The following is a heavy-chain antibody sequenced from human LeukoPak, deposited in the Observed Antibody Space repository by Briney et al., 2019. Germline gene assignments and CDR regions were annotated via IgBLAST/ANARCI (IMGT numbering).Heavy chain of an antibody. V-gene: IGHV4-59*01. CDR1: ADFIGLYY. J-gene: IGHJ6*02. CDR2: ILYRGST. Sequence: SETQSLTCTVHADFIGLYYWSWIRQPPGKALEWIGDILYRGSTNYNPSLNNRVTISLDTSKNEVAHEPASVTAARTDVHFCARPPALDLGRQGTTVTVSS. CDR3: ARPPALDL.